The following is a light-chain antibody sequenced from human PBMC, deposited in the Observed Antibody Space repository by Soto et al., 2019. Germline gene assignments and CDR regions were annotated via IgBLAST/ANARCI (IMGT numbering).Light chain of an antibody. CDR1: RSNNGSNS. J-gene: IGLJ1*01. CDR2: SNN. CDR3: AAWDDSLNGRYV. V-gene: IGLV1-44*01. Sequence: QSVLNQPPSASGTPGERGTISCFGERSNNGSNSVNWYQQLPGTAPKLLIYSNNQRPSGVPDRFSGSKSGTSASLAISGLQSEDEADYYCAAWDDSLNGRYVFGTGTKVTVL.